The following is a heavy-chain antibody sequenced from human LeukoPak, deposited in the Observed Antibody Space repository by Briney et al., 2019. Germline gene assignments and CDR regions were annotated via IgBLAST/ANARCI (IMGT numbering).Heavy chain of an antibody. CDR2: ISGSGGT. J-gene: IGHJ4*02. V-gene: IGHV3-23*01. CDR1: GFTFSSYA. Sequence: GGSLRLSCAASGFTFSSYAMSWVRQAPGKGLEWVSAISGSGGTYYAESVKGRFTVSRDNSNNTLYLQMDGTRSEDTAVYYCTKDYSAYNYLADFDYWGQGKLVTVSS. D-gene: IGHD5-24*01. CDR3: TKDYSAYNYLADFDY.